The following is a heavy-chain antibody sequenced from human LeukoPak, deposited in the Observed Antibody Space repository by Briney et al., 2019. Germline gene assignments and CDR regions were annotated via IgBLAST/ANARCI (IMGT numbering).Heavy chain of an antibody. D-gene: IGHD3-10*01. CDR3: ARTYYYGSGTTLSAFDI. CDR1: GYSFTSYW. V-gene: IGHV5-51*01. CDR2: IYPGDSDT. J-gene: IGHJ3*02. Sequence: GESLKISCKGSGYSFTSYWIGWVRQMPGKGLEWMGIIYPGDSDTRYNPSFQGQVTISADKSISTAYLQWSSLKASDTAMYYCARTYYYGSGTTLSAFDIWGQGTKVTVSS.